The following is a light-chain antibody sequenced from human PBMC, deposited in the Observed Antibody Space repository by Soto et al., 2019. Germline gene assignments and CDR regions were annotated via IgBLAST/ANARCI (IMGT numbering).Light chain of an antibody. Sequence: EIVLTQSPGTLSLSPGERATLSCRASQSVSSSYLAWYQQKPGQAPRLLIYGASSRATGIPDRFSGSGSGTDFALTFSRREPEDFAVYYRKQYGSSWTFGPGTKVEI. CDR3: KQYGSSWT. CDR2: GAS. J-gene: IGKJ1*01. V-gene: IGKV3-20*01. CDR1: QSVSSSY.